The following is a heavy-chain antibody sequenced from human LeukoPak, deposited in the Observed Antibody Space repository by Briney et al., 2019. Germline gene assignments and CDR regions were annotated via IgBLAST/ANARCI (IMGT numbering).Heavy chain of an antibody. D-gene: IGHD3-22*01. J-gene: IGHJ4*02. CDR1: GESVSSNSAA. Sequence: SQTLSLTCAIPGESVSSNSAAWNWIRQSPSRGLEWLGRTYYKSRWFSDYAVSVKSRLTINADTSKNQFSLQLNSVTPEDTAVYYCASDSSGLFDNWGQGNLVTVSS. V-gene: IGHV6-1*01. CDR3: ASDSSGLFDN. CDR2: TYYKSRWFS.